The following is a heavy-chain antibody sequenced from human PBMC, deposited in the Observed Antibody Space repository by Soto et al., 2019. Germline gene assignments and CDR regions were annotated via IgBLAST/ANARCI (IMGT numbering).Heavy chain of an antibody. D-gene: IGHD3-10*01. CDR3: AGGGVRGVITRTRDYYGMDV. Sequence: GESLKISCKGSGYSFTSYWIGWVRQMPGKGLECMGIIYPGDSDTRYSPSFQGQVTISADKSISTAYLQWSSLKASDTAMYYCAGGGVRGVITRTRDYYGMDVWGQGTTVTISS. CDR2: IYPGDSDT. J-gene: IGHJ6*02. CDR1: GYSFTSYW. V-gene: IGHV5-51*01.